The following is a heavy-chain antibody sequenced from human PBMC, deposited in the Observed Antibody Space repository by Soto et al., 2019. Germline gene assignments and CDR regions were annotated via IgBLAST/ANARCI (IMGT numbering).Heavy chain of an antibody. CDR2: FIPVFTTA. V-gene: IGHV1-69*01. CDR1: GGSFSTYG. Sequence: QVQLVQSGAEVKKPGSSVKVSCKASGGSFSTYGISWVRQAPGQGLEWMGGFIPVFTTANYAQKFQGRVSITAAESTYTAYMELSSLRSEDTAVYFWARDGVDVSMTTARHGAFDIWGQGTVVSVSS. D-gene: IGHD4-17*01. J-gene: IGHJ3*02. CDR3: ARDGVDVSMTTARHGAFDI.